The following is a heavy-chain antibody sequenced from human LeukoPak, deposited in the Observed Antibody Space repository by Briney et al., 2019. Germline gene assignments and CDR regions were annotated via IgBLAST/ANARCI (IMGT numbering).Heavy chain of an antibody. D-gene: IGHD3-10*01. J-gene: IGHJ4*02. CDR1: GYTFTSYG. Sequence: ASVKVSCKASGYTFTSYGISWVRQAPGQGLEWMGWISAYNGNTNYAQKLQGRVTMTTDTSTSTAYMELRSLRSDDTAGYYCATRVRGVTAYDYWGQGTLVTVSS. CDR2: ISAYNGNT. V-gene: IGHV1-18*01. CDR3: ATRVRGVTAYDY.